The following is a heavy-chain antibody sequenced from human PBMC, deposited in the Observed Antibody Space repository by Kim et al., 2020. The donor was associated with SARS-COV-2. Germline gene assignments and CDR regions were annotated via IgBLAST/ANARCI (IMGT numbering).Heavy chain of an antibody. V-gene: IGHV4-59*01. Sequence: STNYNPSLKSRVTISVDTSKNQFSLKLSSVTAADTAVYYCARLVRGDFDYWGQGTLVTVSS. D-gene: IGHD3-10*01. CDR2: ST. CDR3: ARLVRGDFDY. J-gene: IGHJ4*02.